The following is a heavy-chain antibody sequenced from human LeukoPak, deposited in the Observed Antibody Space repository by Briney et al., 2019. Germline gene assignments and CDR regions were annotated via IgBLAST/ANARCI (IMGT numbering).Heavy chain of an antibody. CDR2: IKGDGSEK. V-gene: IGHV3-7*05. CDR1: GFTFTSYW. Sequence: GGSLRLSCAASGFTFTSYWMAWVRQAPGKGLEWVAIIKGDGSEKYYVDSVKGRFTIARDNAKNSLYLQMNSLRAEDTALYYCARDRDSHHACDIWGQGTKVTVSS. D-gene: IGHD5-24*01. J-gene: IGHJ3*02. CDR3: ARDRDSHHACDI.